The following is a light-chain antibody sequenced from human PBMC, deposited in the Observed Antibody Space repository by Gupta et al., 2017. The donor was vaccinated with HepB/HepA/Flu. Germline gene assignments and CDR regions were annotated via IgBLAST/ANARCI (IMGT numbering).Light chain of an antibody. CDR3: NSYTRSSAYV. J-gene: IGLJ1*01. V-gene: IGLV2-14*01. CDR2: DVS. CDR1: SSDVGSDYDF. Sequence: QSALTQPASVSGSPGQSITISCPGTSSDVGSDYDFVSWYQQHPGKAPKLIIYDVSSRPSGVSNRFSGSKSGNTASLTISGLQTEDEADYYCNSYTRSSAYVFGSGTKVTVL.